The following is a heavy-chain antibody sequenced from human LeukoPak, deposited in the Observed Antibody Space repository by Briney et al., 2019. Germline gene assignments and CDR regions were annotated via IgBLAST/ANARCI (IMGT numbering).Heavy chain of an antibody. CDR1: GGSISSYY. D-gene: IGHD2-2*01. J-gene: IGHJ4*02. Sequence: SETLSLTCTVSGGSISSYYWSWIRQPPGKGLEWIGDICYSGSTNYNPSLKSRVTISVDTSKNQFSLKLSSVTAADTAVYYCARARRYCSSASCYFVDYWGQGTLVTVSS. V-gene: IGHV4-59*01. CDR3: ARARRYCSSASCYFVDY. CDR2: ICYSGST.